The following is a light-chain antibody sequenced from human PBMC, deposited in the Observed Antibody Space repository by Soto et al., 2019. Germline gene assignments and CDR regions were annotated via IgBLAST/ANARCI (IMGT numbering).Light chain of an antibody. Sequence: QSVLTQPASVSGSPGQSITISCTGTSSDIGSYNRVSWYQQPPGTAPKLLIYQVTNRPSRVSNRFSGSKSGNTASLTISGLQADDEADYYCTSYSSSDIFYVFGTGTKLTVL. V-gene: IGLV2-14*01. CDR3: TSYSSSDIFYV. J-gene: IGLJ1*01. CDR2: QVT. CDR1: SSDIGSYNR.